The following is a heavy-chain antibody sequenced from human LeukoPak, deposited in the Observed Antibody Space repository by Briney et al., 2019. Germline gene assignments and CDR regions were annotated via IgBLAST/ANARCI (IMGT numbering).Heavy chain of an antibody. CDR1: GFTFSTTA. CDR2: ISGSGDNTVMSGSGENT. V-gene: IGHV3-23*01. Sequence: GGSLRLSCAASGFTFSTTAMGWVRQAPGKGLEWLSVISGSGDNTVMSGSGENTYYADSVKGRFTISRDNSKNTLYLQMDSLRVEDTAVYYCARYYDSASGFDYWGQGTLVTISS. D-gene: IGHD3-22*01. J-gene: IGHJ4*02. CDR3: ARYYDSASGFDY.